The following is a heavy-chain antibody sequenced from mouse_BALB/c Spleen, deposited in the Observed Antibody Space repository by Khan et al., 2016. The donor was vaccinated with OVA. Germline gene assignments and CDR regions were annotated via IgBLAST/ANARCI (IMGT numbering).Heavy chain of an antibody. CDR1: GFTFSSCT. J-gene: IGHJ3*01. D-gene: IGHD2-1*01. CDR3: TRDQDGNYPFAY. CDR2: ISSGGSYT. Sequence: EVELVESGGGLVKPGGSLKLSCAASGFTFSSCTMSWVRQTPEKRLEWVATISSGGSYTYYPDSVKGRFTISRDNSKNTLYLQMSSLTSEDTAMYYCTRDQDGNYPFAYWGQGTLVTVSS. V-gene: IGHV5-6-4*01.